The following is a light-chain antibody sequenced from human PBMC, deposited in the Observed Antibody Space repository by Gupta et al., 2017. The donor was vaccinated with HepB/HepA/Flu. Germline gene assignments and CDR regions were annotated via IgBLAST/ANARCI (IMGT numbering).Light chain of an antibody. J-gene: IGKJ4*01. CDR1: QDISNY. CDR2: DAS. CDR3: QQDEISIT. V-gene: IGKV1-33*01. Sequence: DIQMTQSPSSLSASVGDRVTITCQASQDISNYLNWYQQKPGKAPKLLIYDASNLETGVPSRFSGSGSGTDFTFTISSRQPEDIATYYWQQDEISITFGGGTKVEIK.